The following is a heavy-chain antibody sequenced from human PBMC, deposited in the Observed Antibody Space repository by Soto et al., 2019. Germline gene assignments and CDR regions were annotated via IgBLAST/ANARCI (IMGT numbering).Heavy chain of an antibody. CDR2: ISDSGGGT. CDR1: GFTFSNYA. V-gene: IGHV3-23*01. Sequence: SGGSLRLSCEASGFTFSNYAMSWVRQAPGNGLECVSAISDSGGGTYYADSVKGRFTISRDNSRNTLYLQMNSLSAEDTAIYYCAKFVQVSGTDYWGQGTQVTVSS. CDR3: AKFVQVSGTDY. J-gene: IGHJ4*02. D-gene: IGHD6-13*01.